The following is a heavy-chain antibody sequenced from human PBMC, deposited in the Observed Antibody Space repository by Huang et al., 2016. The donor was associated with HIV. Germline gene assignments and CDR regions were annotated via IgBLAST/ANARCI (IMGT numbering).Heavy chain of an antibody. CDR1: GGSISSSSYY. D-gene: IGHD1-1*01. V-gene: IGHV4-39*01. CDR2: IYYTGAT. Sequence: QVKLQESGPGLVKHSETLSLTCTVSGGSISSSSYYWGWVRQPPGKGLAWIGSIYYTGATYYSPSLKSRLTISVDTSENQGSVRLRSVTAADTAVYYWARHWDGSFYYYYYMDVWGPGTTVTVSS. CDR3: ARHWDGSFYYYYYMDV. J-gene: IGHJ6*03.